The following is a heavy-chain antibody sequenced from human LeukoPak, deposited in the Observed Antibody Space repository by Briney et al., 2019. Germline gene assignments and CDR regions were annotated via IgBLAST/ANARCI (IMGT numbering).Heavy chain of an antibody. J-gene: IGHJ4*02. CDR2: INPNSGGT. V-gene: IGHV1-2*06. CDR3: AATLVPAAIFDY. CDR1: GYTFTGYY. Sequence: GASVKVSCKASGYTFTGYYMHWLRQAPGQGLEWMGRINPNSGGTNYAQKLQGRVTMTRDTSISTAYMELSRLRSDDTAVYYCAATLVPAAIFDYWGQGTLVTVSS. D-gene: IGHD2-2*01.